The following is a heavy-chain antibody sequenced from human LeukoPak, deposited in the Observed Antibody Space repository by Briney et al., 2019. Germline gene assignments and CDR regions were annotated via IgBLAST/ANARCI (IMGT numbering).Heavy chain of an antibody. J-gene: IGHJ4*02. CDR2: IRQDGNQE. D-gene: IGHD3-16*01. V-gene: IGHV3-7*01. CDR1: GFTFSSYA. CDR3: AREGDYVFDY. Sequence: PGGSLRLSCVASGFTFSSYAMSWVRQAPGQGLEWVANIRQDGNQEKYVDSVKGRFTISRDNAKNSLYLQINSLRAEDTAVYYCAREGDYVFDYWGQGALVIVSS.